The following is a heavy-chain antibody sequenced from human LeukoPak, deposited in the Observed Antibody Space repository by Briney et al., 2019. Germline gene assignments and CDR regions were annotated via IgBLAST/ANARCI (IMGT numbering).Heavy chain of an antibody. CDR2: IYWDDDK. CDR1: GFSLSTSGVG. V-gene: IGHV2-5*02. J-gene: IGHJ3*02. D-gene: IGHD3-22*01. CDR3: AHRRKYYYDSSGYRGAFDI. Sequence: SGPTLVNPTQTLTLTCTFSGFSLSTSGVGVGWIRQPPGKALEWLALIYWDDDKRCSPSLKSRLTITKDTSKNQVVLTITNMDPVDTATYYCAHRRKYYYDSSGYRGAFDIWGQGTMVTVSS.